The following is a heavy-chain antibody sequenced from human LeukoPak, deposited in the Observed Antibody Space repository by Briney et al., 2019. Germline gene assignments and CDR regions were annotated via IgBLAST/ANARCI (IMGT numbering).Heavy chain of an antibody. Sequence: ASVKVSCKASGYTFTGFYFHWVRQAPGQGLEWMGRINPNSGDTNYAQKFLARVTMTRDTSISTAFMELTRLRSDDTAVYYCARVGYYDGSGYLDYWGQGTLVPVSS. CDR2: INPNSGDT. V-gene: IGHV1-2*06. D-gene: IGHD3-22*01. CDR1: GYTFTGFY. CDR3: ARVGYYDGSGYLDY. J-gene: IGHJ4*02.